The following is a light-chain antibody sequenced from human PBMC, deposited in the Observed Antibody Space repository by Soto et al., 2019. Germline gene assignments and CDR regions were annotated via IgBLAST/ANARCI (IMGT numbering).Light chain of an antibody. J-gene: IGLJ1*01. CDR1: KNDIGVYDF. Sequence: SALTQPPSASGSPGQSVTISCTGTKNDIGVYDFVSWYQHHPGKAPRLIIYEVVRRPSGVPDRFSGSKSGNTASLTVSGLQAAHAADYFCTSYAGSNTYVFGSGTKGTVL. CDR3: TSYAGSNTYV. V-gene: IGLV2-8*01. CDR2: EVV.